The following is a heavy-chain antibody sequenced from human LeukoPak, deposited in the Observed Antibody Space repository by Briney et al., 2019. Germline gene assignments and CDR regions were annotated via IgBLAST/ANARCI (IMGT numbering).Heavy chain of an antibody. J-gene: IGHJ6*02. Sequence: ASVKVSCKASGYTFTNYYMHWVRQAPGQGLEWMGWINPNSGGTNYAQKFQGWVTMTRDTSISTAYMELSRLRSDDTAVYYCARDLRRPSNYYYGMDVWGQGTTVTVSS. V-gene: IGHV1-2*04. D-gene: IGHD6-6*01. CDR1: GYTFTNYY. CDR3: ARDLRRPSNYYYGMDV. CDR2: INPNSGGT.